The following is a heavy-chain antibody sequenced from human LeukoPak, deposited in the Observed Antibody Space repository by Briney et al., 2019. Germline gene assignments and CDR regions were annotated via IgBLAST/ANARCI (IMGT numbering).Heavy chain of an antibody. CDR1: GFTFSSYS. J-gene: IGHJ6*02. Sequence: GGSLRLSCAASGFTFSSYSMNWVRQAPGKGLEWVSSISSSSSYIYYADSVKGRFTISRDNAKNSLYLQMNSLRAEDTAVYYCARDPTTYTGSIWSSYYYGMDVWGQGTTVTVSS. CDR2: ISSSSSYI. CDR3: ARDPTTYTGSIWSSYYYGMDV. V-gene: IGHV3-21*01. D-gene: IGHD3-3*01.